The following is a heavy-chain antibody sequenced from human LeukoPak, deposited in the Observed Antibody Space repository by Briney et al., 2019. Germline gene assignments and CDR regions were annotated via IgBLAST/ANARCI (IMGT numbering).Heavy chain of an antibody. CDR3: AKDSGGYSYGLAFDY. D-gene: IGHD5-18*01. CDR2: IRYDGSNK. Sequence: GGSLRLSCAASGFTFSSYGVHWVRQAPGKGLEWVAFIRYDGSNKYYADSVKGRFTISRDNSKNTLYLQMNSLRAEDTAVYYCAKDSGGYSYGLAFDYWGQGTLVTVSS. V-gene: IGHV3-30*02. CDR1: GFTFSSYG. J-gene: IGHJ4*02.